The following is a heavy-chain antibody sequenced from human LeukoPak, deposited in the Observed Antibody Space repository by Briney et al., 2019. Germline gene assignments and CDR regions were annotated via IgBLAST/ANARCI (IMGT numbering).Heavy chain of an antibody. J-gene: IGHJ4*02. D-gene: IGHD3-22*01. Sequence: PSETLSLTCTVSGGSIGSYYWSWIRQPPGKGLEWIGYIYYSGSTNYNPSLKSRVTISVDTSKNQFSLKLSSVTAADTAVYYCARGQGYYYDSSGYYSGGYFDYWGQGTLVTVSS. CDR1: GGSIGSYY. CDR2: IYYSGST. V-gene: IGHV4-59*01. CDR3: ARGQGYYYDSSGYYSGGYFDY.